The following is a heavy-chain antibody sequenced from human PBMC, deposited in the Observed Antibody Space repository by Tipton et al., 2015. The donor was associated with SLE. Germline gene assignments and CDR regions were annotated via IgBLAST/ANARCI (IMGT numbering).Heavy chain of an antibody. CDR1: GFTFSSYS. Sequence: SLRLSCAAYGFTFSSYSMNWVRQAPGKGLEWVSSISSSSSYIYYADSVKGRFTISRDNAKNSLYLQMNSLRAEDTAVYYCAKAPHSSEGGYFDYWGQGTLVTVSS. CDR3: AKAPHSSEGGYFDY. D-gene: IGHD6-25*01. CDR2: ISSSSSYI. J-gene: IGHJ4*02. V-gene: IGHV3-21*01.